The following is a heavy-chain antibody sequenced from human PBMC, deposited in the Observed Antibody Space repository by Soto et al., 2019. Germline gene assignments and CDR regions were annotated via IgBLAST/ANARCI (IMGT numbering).Heavy chain of an antibody. CDR2: INHSGST. CDR3: ARAGEDGYTLDY. CDR1: GGSFSGYY. V-gene: IGHV4-34*01. J-gene: IGHJ4*02. D-gene: IGHD5-12*01. Sequence: QVQLQQWGAGLLKPSETLSLTCAVYGGSFSGYYWSWIRQPPGKGLEWIGEINHSGSTNYNPSLKSRVTISVDTSKNQFSLQLSSVTAADTAVYYCARAGEDGYTLDYWGQGTLVTVSS.